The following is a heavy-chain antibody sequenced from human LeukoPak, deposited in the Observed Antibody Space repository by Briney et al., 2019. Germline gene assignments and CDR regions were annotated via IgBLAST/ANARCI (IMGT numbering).Heavy chain of an antibody. CDR2: IYSGGST. V-gene: IGHV3-53*01. J-gene: IGHJ4*02. D-gene: IGHD3-10*01. Sequence: QTGGSLRLSCAASGFTFSSYAMSWVRQAPGKGLEWVSVIYSGGSTYYADSVKGRFTISRDNSKNTLHLQMNSLRAEDTAVYYCARGGYGSKMPFDYWGQGTLVTVSS. CDR1: GFTFSSYA. CDR3: ARGGYGSKMPFDY.